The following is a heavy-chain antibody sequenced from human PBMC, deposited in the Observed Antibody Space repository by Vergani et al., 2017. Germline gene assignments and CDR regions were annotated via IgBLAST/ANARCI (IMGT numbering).Heavy chain of an antibody. J-gene: IGHJ4*02. Sequence: QVQLQESGPGLVKPSQTLSLTCTVSGGSISSGSYYWSWIRQPAGKGLEWIGRIYTSGSTNYTPSLKSRVTISVDTSKNQFSLKLSSVTAADTAVYYCARAVVVVAAAGKYFDYWGQGTLVTVSS. CDR2: IYTSGST. CDR1: GGSISSGSYY. V-gene: IGHV4-61*02. CDR3: ARAVVVVAAAGKYFDY. D-gene: IGHD2-15*01.